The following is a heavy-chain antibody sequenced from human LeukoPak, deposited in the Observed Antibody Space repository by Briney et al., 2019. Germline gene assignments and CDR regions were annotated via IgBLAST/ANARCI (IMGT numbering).Heavy chain of an antibody. J-gene: IGHJ4*02. CDR2: MNPNSGNT. Sequence: ASVKVSCKASGYTFTSYDINWVRQATGQGLEWMGWMNPNSGNTGYAQKFQGRVTMTRNTSISTAYMELSSLRSEDTAVYYCAGDTDGTIAGGGDYWGQGTLVTVSS. CDR3: AGDTDGTIAGGGDY. D-gene: IGHD6-13*01. V-gene: IGHV1-8*01. CDR1: GYTFTSYD.